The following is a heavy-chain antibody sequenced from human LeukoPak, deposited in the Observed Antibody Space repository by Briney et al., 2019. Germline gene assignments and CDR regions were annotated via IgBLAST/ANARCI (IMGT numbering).Heavy chain of an antibody. CDR3: ARGYITMIDS. V-gene: IGHV3-23*01. Sequence: GGSLRLSCAASGFTFSSYPMSWVRQAPGKGLEWVSALSGSGDNTYYADSVKGRFTISRDNAKNSLYLQMNSLRAEDTALYHCARGYITMIDSWGQGTLVTVSS. D-gene: IGHD3-22*01. J-gene: IGHJ5*02. CDR1: GFTFSSYP. CDR2: LSGSGDNT.